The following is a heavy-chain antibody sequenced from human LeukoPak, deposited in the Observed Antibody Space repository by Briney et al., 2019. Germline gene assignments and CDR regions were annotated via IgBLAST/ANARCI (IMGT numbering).Heavy chain of an antibody. D-gene: IGHD6-13*01. V-gene: IGHV4-4*02. J-gene: IGHJ5*02. Sequence: PSGTLSLTCDVSGGSISNTNWWSWVRQPPGQGLEWIGEVSLAGQTNYNPSLNGRVTMSLDESSNQLSLKLTSVTAADTAVYFCVRHFHGSGYVVDLWGQGTLVTVSS. CDR2: VSLAGQT. CDR3: VRHFHGSGYVVDL. CDR1: GGSISNTNW.